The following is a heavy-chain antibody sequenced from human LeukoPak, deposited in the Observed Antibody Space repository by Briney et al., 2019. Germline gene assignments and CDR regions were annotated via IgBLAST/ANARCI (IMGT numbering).Heavy chain of an antibody. CDR3: ARAVGELSGYYGMDV. CDR1: GFTFSSYA. CDR2: ISGSGGST. V-gene: IGHV3-23*01. D-gene: IGHD3-10*01. Sequence: PGGSLRLSCAASGFTFSSYAMSWVRQAPGKGLEWVSAISGSGGSTYYADSVKGRFTISRDNSKNTLYLQMNSLRAEDTAVYYCARAVGELSGYYGMDVWGQGTTVTVSS. J-gene: IGHJ6*02.